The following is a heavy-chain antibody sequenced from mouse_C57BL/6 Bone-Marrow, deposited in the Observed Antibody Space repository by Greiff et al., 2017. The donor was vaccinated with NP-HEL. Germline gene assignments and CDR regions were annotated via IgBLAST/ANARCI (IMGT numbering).Heavy chain of an antibody. V-gene: IGHV1-19*01. J-gene: IGHJ4*01. CDR2: INPYNGGT. CDR1: GYTFTDYY. CDR3: ARYPFTTVVDYYAMDY. Sequence: EVKLMESGPVLVKPGASVKMSCKASGYTFTDYYMNWVKQSHGKSLEWIGVINPYNGGTSYNQKFKGKATLTVDKSSSTAYMELNSLTSEDSAVYYCARYPFTTVVDYYAMDYWGQGTSVTVSS. D-gene: IGHD1-1*01.